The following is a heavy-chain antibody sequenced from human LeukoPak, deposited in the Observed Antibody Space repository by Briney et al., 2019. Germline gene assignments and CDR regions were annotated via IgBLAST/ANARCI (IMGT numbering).Heavy chain of an antibody. J-gene: IGHJ5*02. CDR2: IYWDDDK. Sequence: SGPTLVNPTQTLTLTCTFSGFSLSTSGVGVGWIRQPPGKALEWLALIYWDDDKRYSPSLKSRLTITKDTSKNQVVLTMTNMAPVDTATYYCPHSAYYYGPGSLNGFDPWGQGTLVTASS. CDR3: PHSAYYYGPGSLNGFDP. D-gene: IGHD3-10*01. CDR1: GFSLSTSGVG. V-gene: IGHV2-5*02.